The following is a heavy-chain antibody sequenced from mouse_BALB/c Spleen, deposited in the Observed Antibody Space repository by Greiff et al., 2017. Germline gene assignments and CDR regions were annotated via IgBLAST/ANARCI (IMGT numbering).Heavy chain of an antibody. CDR1: GYSITSDYA. CDR3: AKDYGNNYWYFDV. Sequence: EVKVEESGPGLVKPSQSLSLTCTVTGYSITSDYAWNWIRQFPGNKLEWMGYISYSGSTSYNPSLKSRISITRDTSKNQFFLQLNSVTTEDTATYYCAKDYGNNYWYFDVWGAGTTVTVSS. V-gene: IGHV3-2*02. CDR2: ISYSGST. J-gene: IGHJ1*01. D-gene: IGHD2-1*01.